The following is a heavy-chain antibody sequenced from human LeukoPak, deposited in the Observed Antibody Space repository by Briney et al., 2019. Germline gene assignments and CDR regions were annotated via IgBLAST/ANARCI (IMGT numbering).Heavy chain of an antibody. J-gene: IGHJ4*02. CDR1: GFTVSSNY. CDR3: AKSTATRYNFDY. D-gene: IGHD2-15*01. V-gene: IGHV3-23*01. Sequence: PGGSLRLSCAASGFTVSSNYMSWVRQAPGMGLGWVSLISATGDRTYYADSVKGRFTISRDNSKNTVYLQMNSLRAEDTAVYYCAKSTATRYNFDYWGQGTLVTVSP. CDR2: ISATGDRT.